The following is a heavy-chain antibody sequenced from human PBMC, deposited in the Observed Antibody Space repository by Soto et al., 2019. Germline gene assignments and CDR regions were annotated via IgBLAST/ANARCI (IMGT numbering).Heavy chain of an antibody. CDR1: GFTFSSYG. D-gene: IGHD4-4*01. CDR2: IWYDGSNK. J-gene: IGHJ3*02. V-gene: IGHV3-33*01. CDR3: ASSSSGSNFDDAFDI. Sequence: QVQLVESGGGVVQPGRSLRLSCAASGFTFSSYGMHWVRQAPGKGLEWVAVIWYDGSNKYYADSVKGRFTISRDNSKNTLYLQMNSLRAEDTAVYYCASSSSGSNFDDAFDIWGQGTMVTVSS.